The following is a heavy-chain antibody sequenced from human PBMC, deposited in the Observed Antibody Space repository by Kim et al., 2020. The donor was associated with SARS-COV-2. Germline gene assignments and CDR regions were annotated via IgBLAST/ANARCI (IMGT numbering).Heavy chain of an antibody. CDR2: ISSSGSTI. J-gene: IGHJ6*02. CDR3: ARDLRSGWSYYYYYYGMDV. Sequence: GGSLRLSCAASGFTFSSYEMNWVRQAPGKGLEWVSYISSSGSTIYYADSVKGRFTISRDNAKNSLYLQMNSLRAEDTAVYYCARDLRSGWSYYYYYYGMDVWGQGTTVTVSS. CDR1: GFTFSSYE. D-gene: IGHD6-19*01. V-gene: IGHV3-48*03.